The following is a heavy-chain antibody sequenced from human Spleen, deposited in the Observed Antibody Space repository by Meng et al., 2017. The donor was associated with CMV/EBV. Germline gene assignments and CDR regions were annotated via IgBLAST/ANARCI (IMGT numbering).Heavy chain of an antibody. V-gene: IGHV1-69*02. D-gene: IGHD3-16*01. CDR1: GDSFRNYI. CDR3: AQGASFDP. Sequence: VRVSCKASGDSFRNYIFNWVRQAPGQGLEWMGRIIPSVNIVNFAPEFQGRVTIIADESTSTSYMDLGSLRSDDTAVYYCAQGASFDPWGQGTLVTVSS. CDR2: IIPSVNIV. J-gene: IGHJ5*02.